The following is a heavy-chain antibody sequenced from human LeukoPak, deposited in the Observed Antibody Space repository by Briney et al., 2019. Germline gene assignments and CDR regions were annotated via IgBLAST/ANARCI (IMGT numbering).Heavy chain of an antibody. CDR1: GGSISSGDYY. J-gene: IGHJ5*02. CDR3: ARVWYQLLAGWFDP. Sequence: PSQTLSLTCTVSGGSISSGDYYWSWIRQPPGKGLEWIGYIYYSGSTYYNPSLKSRVTISVDTSKNQFSLKLSSVTPADTAVYYCARVWYQLLAGWFDPWGQGTLVTVSS. D-gene: IGHD2-2*01. CDR2: IYYSGST. V-gene: IGHV4-30-4*08.